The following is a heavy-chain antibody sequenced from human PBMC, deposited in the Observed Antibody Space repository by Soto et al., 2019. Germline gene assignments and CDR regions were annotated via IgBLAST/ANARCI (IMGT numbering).Heavy chain of an antibody. D-gene: IGHD3-16*02. CDR3: AKDPDYVWGSYRFDY. CDR2: ISGSGGST. CDR1: GFTFSSYA. Sequence: EVQLLESGGGLVQPGGSLRLSCAASGFTFSSYAMSWVRQAPGKGLEWVSAISGSGGSTYYADSEKGRFTISRDNSKNTLYLQMNSLRAEDTAVYYCAKDPDYVWGSYRFDYWGQGTLVTVSS. V-gene: IGHV3-23*01. J-gene: IGHJ4*02.